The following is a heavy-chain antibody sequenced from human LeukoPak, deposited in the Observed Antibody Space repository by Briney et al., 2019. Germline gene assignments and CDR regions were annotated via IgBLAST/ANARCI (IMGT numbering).Heavy chain of an antibody. V-gene: IGHV1-18*01. CDR2: ISAYNGYT. CDR1: GYTFTIYG. CDR3: ARDHRDGLSAARQHDAFDI. J-gene: IGHJ3*02. Sequence: GTSVKVSCKASGYTFTIYGISWVRQAPGQGLEWMGWISAYNGYTNYAQKLQGRVTMTTDTSTSTAYMELRSLRSDDTAVYYCARDHRDGLSAARQHDAFDIWGQGTMVTVS. D-gene: IGHD3/OR15-3a*01.